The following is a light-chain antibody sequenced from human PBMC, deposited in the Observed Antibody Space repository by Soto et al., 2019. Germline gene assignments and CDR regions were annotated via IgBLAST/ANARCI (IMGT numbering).Light chain of an antibody. Sequence: DIQMTQSPSTLSASVGDRVSITCRASQSIGGWLAWYQQKAGEAPNLLIYDVSNLEIGVPSRFSGSGAGTEFTLTISSLQPDDFATSYCQQYNSYSRTFGQGTKVEIK. CDR1: QSIGGW. CDR3: QQYNSYSRT. V-gene: IGKV1-5*01. CDR2: DVS. J-gene: IGKJ1*01.